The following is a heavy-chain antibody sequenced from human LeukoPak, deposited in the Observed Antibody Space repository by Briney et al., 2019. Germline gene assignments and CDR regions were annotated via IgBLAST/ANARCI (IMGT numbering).Heavy chain of an antibody. CDR1: GYTFTSYG. CDR2: ISAYNGNT. CDR3: ARGTYYYDSSGYFNWFDP. V-gene: IGHV1-18*01. J-gene: IGHJ5*02. D-gene: IGHD3-22*01. Sequence: ASVKVSCTASGYTFTSYGISWVRQAPGQGLEWMGWISAYNGNTNYAQKLQGRVTMTTDTSTSTAYMELRSLRSDDTAVYYCARGTYYYDSSGYFNWFDPWGQGTLVTVSS.